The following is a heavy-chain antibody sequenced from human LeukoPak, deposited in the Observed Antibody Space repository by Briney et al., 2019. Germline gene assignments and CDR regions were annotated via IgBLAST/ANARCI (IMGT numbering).Heavy chain of an antibody. V-gene: IGHV1-2*02. CDR3: ARAYGVTPGDR. CDR2: INPDSGGT. J-gene: IGHJ5*02. D-gene: IGHD4-17*01. Sequence: GASVTVSCTASGYPFTDYYIHWVRQAPGQGLEWMGWINPDSGGTNYAQKFQGRVTMTRDTSISTAYMELSSLKSDDTAVYYCARAYGVTPGDRWGQGTLVTVS. CDR1: GYPFTDYY.